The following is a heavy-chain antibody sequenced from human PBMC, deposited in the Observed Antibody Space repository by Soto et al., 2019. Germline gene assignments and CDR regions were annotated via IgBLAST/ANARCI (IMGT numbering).Heavy chain of an antibody. J-gene: IGHJ5*02. CDR2: IYYSGST. CDR1: GGSVSSYF. V-gene: IGHV4-59*08. D-gene: IGHD6-19*01. Sequence: SETLSLTCTVSGGSVSSYFWSWIRQPPGKGLEWIGYIYYSGSTNYKPSLKSRATISVDTSKNQFSLNLSSVTAADTAVYYCARHEYSSGWGWFDPWGQGTLVTVSS. CDR3: ARHEYSSGWGWFDP.